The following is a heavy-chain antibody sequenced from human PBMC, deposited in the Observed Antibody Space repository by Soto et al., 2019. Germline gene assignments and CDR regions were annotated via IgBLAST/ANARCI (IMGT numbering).Heavy chain of an antibody. CDR1: GFTFSNAW. J-gene: IGHJ4*02. CDR3: TTDGYDFLCGYYTPPTYFDY. Sequence: GGSLRLSCAASGFTFSNAWMSWVRQAPGKGLEWVGRIKSKTDGGTTDYAAPVKGRFTISRDDSKNTLYLQMNSLKTEDTAVYYCTTDGYDFLCGYYTPPTYFDYWGQGTLVTVSS. CDR2: IKSKTDGGTT. D-gene: IGHD3-3*01. V-gene: IGHV3-15*01.